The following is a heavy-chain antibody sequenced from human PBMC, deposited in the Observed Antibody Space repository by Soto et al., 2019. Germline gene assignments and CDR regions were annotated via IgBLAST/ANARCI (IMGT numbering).Heavy chain of an antibody. CDR1: GFTFRSYA. CDR2: ISESGGST. J-gene: IGHJ3*02. V-gene: IGHV3-23*01. CDR3: AKDKPGTTAFDI. Sequence: EVQLLESGGGLVQPGGSLRLSCAASGFTFRSYAMSWVCQAPGKGLEWVSAISESGGSTYYADSVKGRFTISRDNSKNTLYLQMNSLRAEDTAVYYCAKDKPGTTAFDIWGRGTLVTVSS. D-gene: IGHD1-1*01.